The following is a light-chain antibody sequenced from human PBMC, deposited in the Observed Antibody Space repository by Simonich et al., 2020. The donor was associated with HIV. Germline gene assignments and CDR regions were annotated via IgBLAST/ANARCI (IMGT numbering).Light chain of an antibody. J-gene: IGLJ3*02. V-gene: IGLV2-14*01. CDR2: DVS. CDR1: SSDVVGYNY. CDR3: SSYTSSSNWV. Sequence: QSALTQPASVSGSPGQPITISCTGTSSDVVGYNYVSWYQQHPGKAPKLMIYDVSKRPSGVSNRFSGSKSGNTASLTISGLQAEDEADYYCSSYTSSSNWVFGGGTKVTVL.